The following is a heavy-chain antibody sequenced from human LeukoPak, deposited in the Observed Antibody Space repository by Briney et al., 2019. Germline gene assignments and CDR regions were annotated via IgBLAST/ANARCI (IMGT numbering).Heavy chain of an antibody. CDR1: GLPFTTYW. CDR2: IKQDGSEK. CDR3: ARDSDGVLDY. D-gene: IGHD3-10*01. Sequence: GSLRLSCAASGLPFTTYWMAWGRQAPGKGLEWVANIKQDGSEKYYVDSVKGRFTISRDNAENSLYLQMNSLRAEDTAVYYCARDSDGVLDYWGQGTLVTVSS. V-gene: IGHV3-7*04. J-gene: IGHJ4*02.